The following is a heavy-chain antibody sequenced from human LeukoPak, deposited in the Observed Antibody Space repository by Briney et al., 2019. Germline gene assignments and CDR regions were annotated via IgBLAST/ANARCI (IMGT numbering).Heavy chain of an antibody. J-gene: IGHJ3*02. CDR3: ARDATTLTRGAFDI. CDR2: IYYSGST. D-gene: IGHD1-1*01. CDR1: GDSLSSYY. V-gene: IGHV4-59*01. Sequence: PSETLSLTCTVSGDSLSSYYWSWIRHPPGKGLEWIGYIYYSGSTNYHPSLKSRVTISVDTSKNQFSLKLSTVTAADMAVYYCARDATTLTRGAFDIWGQGTMVTLSS.